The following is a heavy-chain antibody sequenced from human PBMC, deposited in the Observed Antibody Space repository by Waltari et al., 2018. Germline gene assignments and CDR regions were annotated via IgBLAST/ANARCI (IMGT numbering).Heavy chain of an antibody. V-gene: IGHV4-59*01. D-gene: IGHD4-17*01. CDR2: ISYSGTT. CDR3: ARGMIFYGGNSDGLDY. J-gene: IGHJ4*02. Sequence: QVQLQESGPGLVQPSETLSLTCSVTGVSLSPDYWSWIRQPPKRGLEWIGYISYSGTTNYNPSLKSRVTISVDTSKNQFSLKLTSVTAADTAMYYCARGMIFYGGNSDGLDYWGQGALVAVSS. CDR1: GVSLSPDY.